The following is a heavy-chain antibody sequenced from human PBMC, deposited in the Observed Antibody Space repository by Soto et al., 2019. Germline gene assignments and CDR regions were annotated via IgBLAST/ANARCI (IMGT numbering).Heavy chain of an antibody. J-gene: IGHJ6*02. CDR2: ISYDGSNK. V-gene: IGHV3-30-3*01. CDR1: GFTFSSYA. D-gene: IGHD6-13*01. Sequence: GGSLRLSCAASGFTFSSYAMHWVRQAPGKGLEWVAVISYDGSNKYYADSVKGRFTISRDNSKNTLYLQMNSLRAEDTAVYYCARWGAAAARGSYGMDVWGQGTTVTVS. CDR3: ARWGAAAARGSYGMDV.